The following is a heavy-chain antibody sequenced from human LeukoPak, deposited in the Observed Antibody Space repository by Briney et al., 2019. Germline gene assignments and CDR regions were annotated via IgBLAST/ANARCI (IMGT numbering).Heavy chain of an antibody. V-gene: IGHV1-2*02. CDR1: GYTFTGYY. J-gene: IGHJ4*02. D-gene: IGHD1-26*01. Sequence: ASVKVSCKASGYTFTGYYMHWVRQAPGQGLEWMGWINPNSGGTNYAQKFQGRVTMTRDTSISTAYMELSRLRSDDTAVYYCARDPGWELLGIDYWGQGTLVTVSS. CDR2: INPNSGGT. CDR3: ARDPGWELLGIDY.